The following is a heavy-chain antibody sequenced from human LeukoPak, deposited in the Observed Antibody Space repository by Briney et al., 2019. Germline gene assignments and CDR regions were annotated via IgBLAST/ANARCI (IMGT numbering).Heavy chain of an antibody. D-gene: IGHD3-9*01. CDR2: IISSSSYI. CDR3: ARATTYDILTGFSDY. V-gene: IGHV3-21*01. CDR1: GFTFSSHG. J-gene: IGHJ4*02. Sequence: GGTLRLSCAASGFTFSSHGMNWVRQAPGKGLEWVSSIISSSSYIYYADSVKGRFTISRDNAKKSLYLQMNSLRAEDTAVYYCARATTYDILTGFSDYWGQGTLVTVSS.